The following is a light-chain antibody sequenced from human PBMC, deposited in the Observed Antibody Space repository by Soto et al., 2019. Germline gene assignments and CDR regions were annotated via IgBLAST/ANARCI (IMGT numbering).Light chain of an antibody. CDR1: SSNIGAGFD. V-gene: IGLV1-40*01. CDR2: GNN. Sequence: QSVLTQPPSVSGAPGQRVTISCTGSSSNIGAGFDEHWYQQLPGTAPKLLIYGNNNRPSGVPDRFSGSKSGTSASLAITGLQAEDEADYYCQSYDSSLSAYVFGTGTKVTVL. CDR3: QSYDSSLSAYV. J-gene: IGLJ1*01.